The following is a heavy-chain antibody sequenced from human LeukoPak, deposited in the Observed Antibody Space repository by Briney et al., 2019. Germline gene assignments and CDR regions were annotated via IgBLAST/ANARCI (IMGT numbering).Heavy chain of an antibody. J-gene: IGHJ3*02. Sequence: AASLRLSCAASGFTFSSYAMSWVRNPPGKGLEWVSTISGSGGSTYYSDSLKGRFTISRDNSNNTLYLQMNSLRAEETAVYYCAKDHGYCSGGSCSNDPFDIWGKGTMVTVSS. D-gene: IGHD2-15*01. CDR3: AKDHGYCSGGSCSNDPFDI. V-gene: IGHV3-23*01. CDR2: ISGSGGST. CDR1: GFTFSSYA.